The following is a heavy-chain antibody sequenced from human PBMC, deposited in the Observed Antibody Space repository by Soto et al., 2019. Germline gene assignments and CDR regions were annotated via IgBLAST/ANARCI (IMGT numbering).Heavy chain of an antibody. V-gene: IGHV3-11*01. CDR1: GFTFSDYY. D-gene: IGHD3-16*01. J-gene: IGHJ6*02. CDR2: ISSSGSTI. Sequence: GGSPRLSCAASGFTFSDYYMSWIRQAPGKGLEWVSYISSSGSTIYYADSVKGRFTISRDNAKSSLYLQMNSLRAEDTAVYYCARWGPLYYYYYYGMDVWGQGTTVTVSS. CDR3: ARWGPLYYYYYYGMDV.